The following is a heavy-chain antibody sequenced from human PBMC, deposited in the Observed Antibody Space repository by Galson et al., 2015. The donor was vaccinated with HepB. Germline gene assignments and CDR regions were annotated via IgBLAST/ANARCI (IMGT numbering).Heavy chain of an antibody. CDR1: GFTFSSYG. CDR2: IWYDGSNK. J-gene: IGHJ4*02. Sequence: SLRLSCAACGFTFSSYGMQWARQAPGKGLEWVAVIWYDGSNKYYADSVKGRFTISRDNSKNTLYLQMNSLRAEDTAVYYCARDRANIVVVPAAIHYWGQGTLVTVSS. V-gene: IGHV3-33*01. D-gene: IGHD2-2*01. CDR3: ARDRANIVVVPAAIHY.